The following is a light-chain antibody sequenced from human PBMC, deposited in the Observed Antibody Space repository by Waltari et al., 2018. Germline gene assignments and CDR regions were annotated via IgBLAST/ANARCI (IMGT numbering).Light chain of an antibody. CDR2: AAS. Sequence: DLQMTQSPSSLSASVGDRVTITCRATQTISSYLNWYQQKQGKAPKLLIYAASNLQSGVPSRFSGSGSGTEFTLTISSLQPEDFATYYCQQKFTFGPGTKVDVK. CDR1: QTISSY. CDR3: QQKFT. J-gene: IGKJ3*01. V-gene: IGKV1-39*01.